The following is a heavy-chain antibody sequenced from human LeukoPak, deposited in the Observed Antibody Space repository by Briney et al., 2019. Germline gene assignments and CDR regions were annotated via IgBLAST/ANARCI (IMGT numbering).Heavy chain of an antibody. V-gene: IGHV3-30*18. CDR1: GFTFNIYG. Sequence: GRSLTLSCVASGFTFNIYGMQWVPQAPGKAREWVAVISHEGSNQYYAASVKGRFTISRDNSKNTVFLQMTSMRAEDTDVYFCAKESSSGLPENWGQGTLVTVSS. CDR3: AKESSSGLPEN. D-gene: IGHD6-19*01. J-gene: IGHJ4*02. CDR2: ISHEGSNQ.